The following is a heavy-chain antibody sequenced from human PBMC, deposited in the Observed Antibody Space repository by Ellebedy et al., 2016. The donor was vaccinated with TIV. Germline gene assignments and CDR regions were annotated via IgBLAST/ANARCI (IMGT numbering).Heavy chain of an antibody. D-gene: IGHD5-18*01. J-gene: IGHJ4*02. CDR3: AKERVGGGYSPPGY. CDR1: GFTFSSYA. V-gene: IGHV3-23*01. Sequence: GESLKISXAASGFTFSSYAMSWVRQAPGKGLEWVSAISGSGGSTYYADSVKGRFTISRDNSKNTLYLQMNSLRAEDTAVYYCAKERVGGGYSPPGYWGQGTLVTVSS. CDR2: ISGSGGST.